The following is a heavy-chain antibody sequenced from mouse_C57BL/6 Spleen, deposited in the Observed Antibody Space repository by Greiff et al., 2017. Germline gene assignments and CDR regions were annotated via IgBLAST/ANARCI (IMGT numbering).Heavy chain of an antibody. CDR3: AREGDDGYYRYFDV. CDR1: GYSITSGYD. D-gene: IGHD2-3*01. J-gene: IGHJ1*03. V-gene: IGHV3-1*01. Sequence: VKLQESGPGMVKPSQSLSLTCTVTGYSITSGYDWHWIRHFPGNKLEWMGYISYSGSTNYNPSLKSRISITHDTSKNQFFLKLNSVTTEDTATYYCAREGDDGYYRYFDVWGTGTTVTVSS. CDR2: ISYSGST.